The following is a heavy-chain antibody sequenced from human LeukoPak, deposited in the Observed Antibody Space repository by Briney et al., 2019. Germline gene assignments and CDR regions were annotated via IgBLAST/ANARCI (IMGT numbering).Heavy chain of an antibody. Sequence: GGSLRLSCAASGFTFSSYAMHWVRQAPGKGLEWVAVISYDGSNKYYADSVKGRFTISRDNSKNTLYLQMNSLRAEDTAVYYCVRGLTAMVNPDAFDIWGQGTMVTVSS. CDR3: VRGLTAMVNPDAFDI. D-gene: IGHD5-18*01. V-gene: IGHV3-30*14. J-gene: IGHJ3*02. CDR1: GFTFSSYA. CDR2: ISYDGSNK.